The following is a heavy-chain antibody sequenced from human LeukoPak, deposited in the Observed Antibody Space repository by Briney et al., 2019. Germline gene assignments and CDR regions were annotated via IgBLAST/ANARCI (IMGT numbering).Heavy chain of an antibody. D-gene: IGHD3-10*01. Sequence: ASVTVSCKASGYSFTDYWIQWVRQAPGQGLEWMGWINTNTGGTVYAQTFQGRVTMTRETSLTTTYMDLSRLTSDDTAVYYCARGGSFHEFDIWGQGTMVSVPS. CDR1: GYSFTDYW. J-gene: IGHJ3*02. CDR3: ARGGSFHEFDI. V-gene: IGHV1-2*02. CDR2: INTNTGGT.